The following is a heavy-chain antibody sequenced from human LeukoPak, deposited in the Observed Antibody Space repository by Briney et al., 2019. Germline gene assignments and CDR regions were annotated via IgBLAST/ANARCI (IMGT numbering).Heavy chain of an antibody. CDR3: AREDTAMVNYYYYGMDV. J-gene: IGHJ6*02. Sequence: GGSLRLSCAASGFTFSSYEMNWVRQAPGKGLEWVSYISSSGSTIYCADSVKGRFTISRDNAKNSLYLQMNSLRAEDTAVYYCAREDTAMVNYYYYGMDVWGQGTTVTVSS. CDR1: GFTFSSYE. D-gene: IGHD5-18*01. V-gene: IGHV3-48*03. CDR2: ISSSGSTI.